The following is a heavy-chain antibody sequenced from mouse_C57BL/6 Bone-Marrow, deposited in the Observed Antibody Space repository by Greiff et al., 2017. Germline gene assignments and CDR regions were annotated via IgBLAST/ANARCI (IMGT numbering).Heavy chain of an antibody. D-gene: IGHD2-5*01. Sequence: VQLKQSGAELVRPGASVKLSCTASGFNIKDDYMHWVKQRPEQGLEWIGWIDPENGDTEYASKFQGKATITADTSSNTAYLQLSSLTSEDTAVYYCTTYSNYGCAYWGQGTLVTVSA. CDR3: TTYSNYGCAY. V-gene: IGHV14-4*01. J-gene: IGHJ3*01. CDR1: GFNIKDDY. CDR2: IDPENGDT.